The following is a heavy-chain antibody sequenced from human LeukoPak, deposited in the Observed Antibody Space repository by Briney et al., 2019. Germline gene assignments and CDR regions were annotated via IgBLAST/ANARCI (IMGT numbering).Heavy chain of an antibody. V-gene: IGHV1-2*06. CDR1: GYTFTGYY. CDR3: ARLLARGGWYYFDY. D-gene: IGHD6-19*01. J-gene: IGHJ4*02. CDR2: INPNSGGT. Sequence: GASVKVSCKASGYTFTGYYMHWVRQAPGQGLEWMGRINPNSGGTNYAQKFQGRVTMTRDTSISTAYMELSRLRSDDTAVYYCARLLARGGWYYFDYWGQGTLVTVSS.